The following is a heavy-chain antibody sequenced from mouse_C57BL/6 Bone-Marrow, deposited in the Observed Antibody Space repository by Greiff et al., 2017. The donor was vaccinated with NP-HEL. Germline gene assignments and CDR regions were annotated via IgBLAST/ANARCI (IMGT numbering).Heavy chain of an antibody. Sequence: EVQLVESGGGLVQPKGSLKLSCAASGFSFNTYAMNWVRQAPGKGLEWVARIRSKSNNYATYYADSLKDRFTISRDDSESMLYLQMNNWKPEDTAMYYGVRQGYDGYYLDYWGQGTTLTVSS. D-gene: IGHD2-3*01. CDR3: VRQGYDGYYLDY. CDR1: GFSFNTYA. J-gene: IGHJ2*01. CDR2: IRSKSNNYAT. V-gene: IGHV10-1*01.